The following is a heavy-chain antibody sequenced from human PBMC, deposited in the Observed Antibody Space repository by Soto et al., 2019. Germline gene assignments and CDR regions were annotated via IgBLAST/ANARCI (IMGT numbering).Heavy chain of an antibody. Sequence: GGSLRLSCAASGFTLSTYSMSWVRQAPGKGLECVSSISRSGSAIHYADSVKGRFIISRDNAENSLYLQMSSLRAEDTAVYYCARNYGLFDYWGQGTLVTVSS. D-gene: IGHD4-17*01. V-gene: IGHV3-21*01. CDR1: GFTLSTYS. CDR3: ARNYGLFDY. J-gene: IGHJ4*02. CDR2: ISRSGSAI.